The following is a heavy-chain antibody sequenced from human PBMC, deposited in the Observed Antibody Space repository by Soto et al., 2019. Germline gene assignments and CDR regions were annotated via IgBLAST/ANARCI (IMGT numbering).Heavy chain of an antibody. J-gene: IGHJ6*03. CDR2: ISAYNGNT. CDR3: ARAGAMREDSSSLPRAYYYYYYYMDV. CDR1: GYTFTSYG. V-gene: IGHV1-18*01. Sequence: ASVKVSCKASGYTFTSYGISWVRQAPGQGLEWMGWISAYNGNTNYAQKLQGRVTMTTATSTSTAYMELRSLRSDDTAVYYCARAGAMREDSSSLPRAYYYYYYYMDVWGKGTTVTVSS. D-gene: IGHD6-13*01.